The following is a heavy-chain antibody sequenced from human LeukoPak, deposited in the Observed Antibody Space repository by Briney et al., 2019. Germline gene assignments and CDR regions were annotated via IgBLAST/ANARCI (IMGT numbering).Heavy chain of an antibody. CDR3: ASGSYP. J-gene: IGHJ5*02. Sequence: GGSLRLSCAASGFTFRNYSMNWARQAPGKGLEWVSSISSRSSYIYYADSVKGRFTISRDNSKNTLYLQMNSLRAEDTAVYYCASGSYPWGQGTLVTVSS. CDR2: ISSRSSYI. V-gene: IGHV3-21*01. D-gene: IGHD1-26*01. CDR1: GFTFRNYS.